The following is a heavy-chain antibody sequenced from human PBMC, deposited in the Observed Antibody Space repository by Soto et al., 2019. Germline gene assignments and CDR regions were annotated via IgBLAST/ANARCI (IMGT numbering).Heavy chain of an antibody. J-gene: IGHJ5*02. Sequence: SGPTLVNPTHTLTLTCTFSGFSLSTSGVGVGWIRQPPGKALDWLALIYWNDDKRYSPSLKSRLTITKDTSKNQVVLTMTNMDPVEGEAYYCTHSTGHFYDFWSVYYMTNWFDPGGQGTPVTVSS. V-gene: IGHV2-5*01. CDR2: IYWNDDK. CDR3: THSTGHFYDFWSVYYMTNWFDP. CDR1: GFSLSTSGVG. D-gene: IGHD3-3*01.